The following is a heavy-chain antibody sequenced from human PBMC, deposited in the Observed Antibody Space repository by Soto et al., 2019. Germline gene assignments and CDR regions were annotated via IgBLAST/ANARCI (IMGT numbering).Heavy chain of an antibody. D-gene: IGHD4-17*01. CDR3: ARDHYGDSI. CDR1: GYTFTSYD. V-gene: IGHV1-8*01. J-gene: IGHJ3*02. Sequence: ASVKVSCKAPGYTFTSYDINWVRQATGQGLEWMGWMNANSGNTDYAQKFQGRVTMTRDTSTSTAYMELRSLRSDDTAVYYCARDHYGDSIWGQGTMVTVSS. CDR2: MNANSGNT.